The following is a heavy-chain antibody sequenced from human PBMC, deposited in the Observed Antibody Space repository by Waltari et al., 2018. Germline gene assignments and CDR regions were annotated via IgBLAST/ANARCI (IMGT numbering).Heavy chain of an antibody. CDR2: FDPEDGET. CDR3: AAGVIVVVPAAISGFDY. CDR1: GYTLTELS. Sequence: QVQLVQSGAEVKKPGASVKVSCKVSGYTLTELSMHWVRQAPGKGLEWMGGFDPEDGETIYAQKFQGRVTMTEETSTDTAYMELSSLRSEDTAVYYCAAGVIVVVPAAISGFDYWGQGTLVTVSS. J-gene: IGHJ4*02. V-gene: IGHV1-24*01. D-gene: IGHD2-2*01.